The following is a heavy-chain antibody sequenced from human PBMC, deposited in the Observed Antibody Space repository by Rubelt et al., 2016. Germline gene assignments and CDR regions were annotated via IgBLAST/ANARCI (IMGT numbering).Heavy chain of an antibody. V-gene: IGHV3-30*04. D-gene: IGHD6-19*01. Sequence: QVQLVESGGGVVQPGRSLRLSCAVSGFTFRNYAMHWVRQAQGKGLEGVAVISFDGSKKYYAGSVKGRFTISRDDSKNRLYLQMHSLRIEDTAVYYCARDSENSSGWYTQLFDLWGRGTLVSVSS. CDR1: GFTFRNYA. CDR2: ISFDGSKK. CDR3: ARDSENSSGWYTQLFDL. J-gene: IGHJ2*01.